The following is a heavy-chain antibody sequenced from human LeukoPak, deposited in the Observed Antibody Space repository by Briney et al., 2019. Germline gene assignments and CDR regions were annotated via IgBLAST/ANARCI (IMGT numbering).Heavy chain of an antibody. CDR3: AKDIAGDNDAFDI. J-gene: IGHJ3*02. Sequence: GGSLRLSCAASGFTFSSYAMSWVRQAPGKGLEWVSAISGSGGSTYYADSVKGRFTISRDNAKNSLYLQMNSLRAEDTALYYCAKDIAGDNDAFDIWGQGTMVTVSS. V-gene: IGHV3-23*01. D-gene: IGHD3-16*01. CDR1: GFTFSSYA. CDR2: ISGSGGST.